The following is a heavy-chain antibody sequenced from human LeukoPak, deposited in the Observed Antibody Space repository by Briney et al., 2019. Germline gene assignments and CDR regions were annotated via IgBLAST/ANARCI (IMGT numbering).Heavy chain of an antibody. CDR3: ARENEWLRSYYFDY. CDR1: GFTFSSYS. CDR2: ISSSSSTI. V-gene: IGHV3-48*01. J-gene: IGHJ4*02. Sequence: PGGSLRLSCAASGFTFSSYSMNWVRQAPGKGLEWVSYISSSSSTIYYADSVKGRFTISRDNAKNSLYLQMNSLRAEDTAVYYCARENEWLRSYYFDYWGQGTLVTVSS. D-gene: IGHD5-12*01.